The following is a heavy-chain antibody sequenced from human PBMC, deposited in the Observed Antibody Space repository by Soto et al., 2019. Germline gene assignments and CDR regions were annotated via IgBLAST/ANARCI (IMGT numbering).Heavy chain of an antibody. CDR1: GFNFSSYA. V-gene: IGHV3-23*01. J-gene: IGHJ4*02. CDR3: SLCVNYYDSSGTQTYFDY. CDR2: ISGSGGST. D-gene: IGHD3-22*01. Sequence: GGSLRLSCAASGFNFSSYAMSWVRQAPGKGLEWVSAISGSGGSTYYADSVKGRFTISRDNSKNTLYLQMNSLRAEDTAVYYCSLCVNYYDSSGTQTYFDYWGQGTLVTVSS.